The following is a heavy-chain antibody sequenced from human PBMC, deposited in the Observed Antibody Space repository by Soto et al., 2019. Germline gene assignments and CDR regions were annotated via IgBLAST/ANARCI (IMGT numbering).Heavy chain of an antibody. Sequence: GESLKISCKGSGYSFTSYWIGWVRQMPGKGLEWMGIIQPVDSDTRYSPSFQGQVTISVDKSISTAYLQWSSLKASDTAMYYCARVLRSGYLALFYYDMDVWGQGTTVTAP. CDR1: GYSFTSYW. CDR2: IQPVDSDT. J-gene: IGHJ6*02. V-gene: IGHV5-51*06. D-gene: IGHD5-12*01. CDR3: ARVLRSGYLALFYYDMDV.